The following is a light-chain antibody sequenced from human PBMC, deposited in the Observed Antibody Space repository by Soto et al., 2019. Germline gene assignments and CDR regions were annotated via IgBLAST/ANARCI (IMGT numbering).Light chain of an antibody. J-gene: IGKJ3*01. CDR1: QGINSW. Sequence: DIQMTQSPSSVSASVGDRVTITCRASQGINSWLAWYQQRPGSAPKLLIYAASRLQSGVPSRFSGSGSGTDFTLTISSLQPEDFATYYCQQANTFLFTFGPGTKVDIK. CDR2: AAS. V-gene: IGKV1-12*01. CDR3: QQANTFLFT.